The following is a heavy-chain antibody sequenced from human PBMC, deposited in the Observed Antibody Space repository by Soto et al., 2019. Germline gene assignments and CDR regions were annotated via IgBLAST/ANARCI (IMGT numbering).Heavy chain of an antibody. CDR3: AGNHCGGDCYDYYYYGMDV. CDR1: GGSISSGGYY. CDR2: IYYSGST. Sequence: QVQLQESGPGLVKPSQTLSLTCTVSGGSISSGGYYWSWIRQHPGKGLEWIGYIYYSGSTYYNPSLKSRVTISVDTSKNQFSLKLSSVTAADTAVYYCAGNHCGGDCYDYYYYGMDVWGQGTTVTVSS. V-gene: IGHV4-31*03. D-gene: IGHD2-21*02. J-gene: IGHJ6*02.